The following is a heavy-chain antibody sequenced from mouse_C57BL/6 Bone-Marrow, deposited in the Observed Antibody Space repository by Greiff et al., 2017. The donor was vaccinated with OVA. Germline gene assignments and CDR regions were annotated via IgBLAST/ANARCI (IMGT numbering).Heavy chain of an antibody. CDR3: ARPVVAPFYAMDY. Sequence: VKLQQSGAELARPGASVKLSCKASGYTFTSYGISWVKQSTGQGLEWIVEIYPRSGNTYYNEKFKGKATLTADKSSSTAYMELRSLTSEDSAVYFCARPVVAPFYAMDYWGQGTSVTVSS. CDR1: GYTFTSYG. J-gene: IGHJ4*01. V-gene: IGHV1-81*01. CDR2: IYPRSGNT. D-gene: IGHD1-1*01.